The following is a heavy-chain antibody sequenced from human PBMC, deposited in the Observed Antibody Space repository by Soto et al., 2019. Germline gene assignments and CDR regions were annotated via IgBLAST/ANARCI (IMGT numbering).Heavy chain of an antibody. Sequence: SVKVSCKASGGTFSSYAISWVRQAPGQGLEWMGGIIPIFGTANYAQKFQGRVTITADESTSTAYMELSSLRSEDTAVYYCARLYDFWSGYYSTTSYFDYWGQGTLVTVSS. CDR2: IIPIFGTA. J-gene: IGHJ4*02. D-gene: IGHD3-3*01. CDR1: GGTFSSYA. CDR3: ARLYDFWSGYYSTTSYFDY. V-gene: IGHV1-69*13.